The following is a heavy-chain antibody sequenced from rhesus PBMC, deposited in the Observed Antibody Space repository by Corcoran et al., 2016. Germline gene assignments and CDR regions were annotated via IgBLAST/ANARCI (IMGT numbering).Heavy chain of an antibody. Sequence: QVQLQESGPGLVKPSETLSLTCAVSGGSLRSNYWSWIRQAPGKGLEWIGRNYGSGGSTDYNPSLKSRVTISTDTSKNQFSLKLSSVTAADTAEYYCARDRSVNRFDVWGPGVLVTVSS. CDR3: ARDRSVNRFDV. D-gene: IGHD6-13*01. CDR1: GGSLRSNY. J-gene: IGHJ5-1*01. CDR2: NYGSGGST. V-gene: IGHV4-160*01.